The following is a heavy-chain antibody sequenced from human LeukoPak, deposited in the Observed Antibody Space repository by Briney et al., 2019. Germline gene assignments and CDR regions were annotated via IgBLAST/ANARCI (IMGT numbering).Heavy chain of an antibody. J-gene: IGHJ5*02. Sequence: GESLKISCKGSGYSFTSYWIGWVRQAPGQGLEWMGWISAYNGNTNYAQKLQGRVTMTTDTSTSTAYMELRSLRSDDTAVYYCARDLITMVRGVMSWFDPWGQGTLVTVSS. V-gene: IGHV1-18*04. D-gene: IGHD3-10*01. CDR3: ARDLITMVRGVMSWFDP. CDR1: GYSFTSYW. CDR2: ISAYNGNT.